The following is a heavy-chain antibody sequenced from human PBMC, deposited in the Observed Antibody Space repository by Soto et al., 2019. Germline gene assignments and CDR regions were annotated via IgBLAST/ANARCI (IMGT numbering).Heavy chain of an antibody. J-gene: IGHJ6*02. Sequence: GESLKISCAASGFTFSSYSMNWVRQAPGKGLEWVSYISSSSSTIYYADSVKGRFTISRDNAKNSLYLQMNSLRDEDTAVYYCARASGDYVRYYYYGMDVWGQGTTVTVSS. D-gene: IGHD4-17*01. CDR3: ARASGDYVRYYYYGMDV. V-gene: IGHV3-48*02. CDR1: GFTFSSYS. CDR2: ISSSSSTI.